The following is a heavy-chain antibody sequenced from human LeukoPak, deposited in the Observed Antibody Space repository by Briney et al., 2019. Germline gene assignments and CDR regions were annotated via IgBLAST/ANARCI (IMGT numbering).Heavy chain of an antibody. J-gene: IGHJ4*02. CDR2: IKQDGSEK. D-gene: IGHD3-10*01. CDR1: GVRFPSYC. V-gene: IGHV3-7*04. CDR3: ARRHHFGFLDS. Sequence: PGGSLRLSCAASGVRFPSYCITWVRQAPGKGLERVANIKQDGSEKYYVDPVKGRFTISRDNAKNTAYLQMTSLRAEDTPSNYCARRHHFGFLDSWGQGTLVTVSS.